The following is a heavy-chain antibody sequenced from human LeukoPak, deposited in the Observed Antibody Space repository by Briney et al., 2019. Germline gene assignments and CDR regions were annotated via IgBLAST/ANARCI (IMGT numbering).Heavy chain of an antibody. J-gene: IGHJ6*02. Sequence: GGSLRLSCAASRFTFSSYEMNWVRQAPGKGLEWISYISSSGNTIYYADSVKGRSTISRDNAKNSLYLQMNSLRAEDTAFYYCARINLGLLNGLDVWGQGTTVTVSS. D-gene: IGHD7-27*01. CDR3: ARINLGLLNGLDV. CDR2: ISSSGNTI. CDR1: RFTFSSYE. V-gene: IGHV3-48*03.